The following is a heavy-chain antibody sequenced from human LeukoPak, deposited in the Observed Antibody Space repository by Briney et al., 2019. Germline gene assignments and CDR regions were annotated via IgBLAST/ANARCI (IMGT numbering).Heavy chain of an antibody. CDR2: INPSGGSA. CDR3: ARAYSSSRDFDY. CDR1: GYTFTSYY. V-gene: IGHV1-46*01. J-gene: IGHJ4*02. D-gene: IGHD6-13*01. Sequence: ASVKVSCKASGYTFTSYYMHWVRQAPGQGLEWMGIINPSGGSASYAQKFQGRVTMTRDTSTSTVYMELSSLRSEDTAVFYCARAYSSSRDFDYWGQGTLVTVSS.